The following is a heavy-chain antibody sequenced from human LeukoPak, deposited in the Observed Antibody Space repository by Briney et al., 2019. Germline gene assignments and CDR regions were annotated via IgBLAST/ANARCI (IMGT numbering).Heavy chain of an antibody. CDR1: GYTFTSHV. J-gene: IGHJ4*02. D-gene: IGHD3-22*01. V-gene: IGHV1-8*01. CDR2: MNPNSGYT. Sequence: GASVKVSCKASGYTFTSHVINWVRQATGQGLEWMGWMNPNSGYTGYEQKFQGRVTMTRDTSTSTAYMELSSLRSEDTAVYYCARGGSSYNDEHEEFDYWGQGTVVTVSS. CDR3: ARGGSSYNDEHEEFDY.